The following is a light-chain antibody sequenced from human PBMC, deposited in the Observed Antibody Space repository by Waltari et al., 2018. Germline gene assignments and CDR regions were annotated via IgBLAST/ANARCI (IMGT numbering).Light chain of an antibody. Sequence: VVLTQSPLSLRVTLGQPASMSCRSSHSPLHSDGNTFLNWFNQRPGRSPRRLIYKISTRESGFPNRFSGSGSGADFTLKISRVDAEDVGVYDCMQGSHWPRTFGQGTKLEI. CDR3: MQGSHWPRT. CDR1: HSPLHSDGNTF. J-gene: IGKJ2*01. V-gene: IGKV2-30*02. CDR2: KIS.